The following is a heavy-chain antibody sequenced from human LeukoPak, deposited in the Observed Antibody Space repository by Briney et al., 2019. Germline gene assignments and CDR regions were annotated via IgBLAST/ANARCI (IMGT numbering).Heavy chain of an antibody. CDR1: GYTFTSYD. CDR2: MNPNSGNT. D-gene: IGHD3-22*01. V-gene: IGHV1-8*01. J-gene: IGHJ4*02. CDR3: ARAISPYYDSSGYYLGDGY. Sequence: GASVKVSCKASGYTFTSYDINWVRQATGQGLEWMGWMNPNSGNTGYAQKFQGRVTITRNTSISTAYMELSSLRSEDTAVYYCARAISPYYDSSGYYLGDGYWGQGTLVTVSS.